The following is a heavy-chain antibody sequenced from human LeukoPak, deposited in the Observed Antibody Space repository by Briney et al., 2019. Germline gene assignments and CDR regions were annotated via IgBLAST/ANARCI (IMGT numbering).Heavy chain of an antibody. J-gene: IGHJ4*02. CDR1: RFTFDDYA. V-gene: IGHV3-9*01. CDR2: ISWNSGSI. CDR3: AKDDSSSWYYFDY. D-gene: IGHD6-13*01. Sequence: GGSLRLSCAASRFTFDDYAMHWVRQAPGKGLEWVSGISWNSGSIGYADSVKGRFTISRDNSKNTLYLQMNSLRTEDTAVYYCAKDDSSSWYYFDYWGQGTLVTVSS.